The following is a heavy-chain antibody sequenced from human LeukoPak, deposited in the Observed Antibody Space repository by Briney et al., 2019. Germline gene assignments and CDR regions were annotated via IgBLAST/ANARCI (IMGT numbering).Heavy chain of an antibody. CDR3: ATSDGSGWCTWFDP. D-gene: IGHD6-19*01. V-gene: IGHV3-23*01. CDR1: GFTFSSHA. Sequence: GGSLRLSCAASGFTFSSHAMNWVRQVPGEGLEWVSCISGSGDTTYYADSVKGRFTISRDNFKNTVFLQMKSLRVEDTAVYYCATSDGSGWCTWFDPWGQGTLVTVSS. CDR2: ISGSGDTT. J-gene: IGHJ5*02.